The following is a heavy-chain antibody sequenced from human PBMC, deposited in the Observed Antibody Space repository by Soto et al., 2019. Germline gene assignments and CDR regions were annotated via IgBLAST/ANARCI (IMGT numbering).Heavy chain of an antibody. CDR1: GGSISSYY. D-gene: IGHD3-22*01. J-gene: IGHJ6*02. Sequence: PSETLSLTCSVSGGSISSYYWSWIRQPPGKGLEWIGHISDSGGTNYNPSLKGRVTISRDTSKNQISLKVSSVIAADTAIYYCARDYYYDSRGHPGAYYYGMDVWGQGTTVTVS. V-gene: IGHV4-59*01. CDR3: ARDYYYDSRGHPGAYYYGMDV. CDR2: ISDSGGT.